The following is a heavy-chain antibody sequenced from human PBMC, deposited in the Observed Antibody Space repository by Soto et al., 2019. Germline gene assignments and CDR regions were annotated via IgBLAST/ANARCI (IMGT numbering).Heavy chain of an antibody. Sequence: PGGSLRLACAASGFTFSNYAMSWVRQAPGKGLKWVSSISGSGRTTYYADSVKGRFTVSRDNSKNTLYLQMNSLRAEDTDVYYCARRLLWLVGFEQHSGMDVWARGSPVPVSS. V-gene: IGHV3-23*01. D-gene: IGHD6-19*01. CDR3: ARRLLWLVGFEQHSGMDV. CDR2: ISGSGRTT. CDR1: GFTFSNYA. J-gene: IGHJ6*02.